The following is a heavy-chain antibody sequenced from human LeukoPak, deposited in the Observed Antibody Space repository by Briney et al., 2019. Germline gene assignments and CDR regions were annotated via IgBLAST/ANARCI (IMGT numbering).Heavy chain of an antibody. J-gene: IGHJ6*02. D-gene: IGHD2-15*01. Sequence: SETLSLTCTVSGGSIRSSYYYWGWIRQPPGKGLEWIGEINHSGSTNYNPSLKSRVTISVDTSKNQFSLKLSSVTAADTAVYYCARWPRYCSGGSCYYRYYYGMDVWGQGTTVTVSS. CDR1: GGSIRSSYYY. V-gene: IGHV4-39*07. CDR2: INHSGST. CDR3: ARWPRYCSGGSCYYRYYYGMDV.